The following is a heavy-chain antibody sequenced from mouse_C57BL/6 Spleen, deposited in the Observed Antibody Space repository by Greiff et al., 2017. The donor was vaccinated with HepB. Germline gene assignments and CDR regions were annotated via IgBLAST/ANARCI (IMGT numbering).Heavy chain of an antibody. CDR1: GFSLTSYG. J-gene: IGHJ4*01. D-gene: IGHD2-4*01. CDR3: ARHRNYDYVFYAMDY. V-gene: IGHV2-6-1*01. Sequence: VKLVESGPGLVAPSQSLSITCTVSGFSLTSYGVHWVRQPPGKGLEWLVVIWSDGSTTYNSALKSRLSISKDNSKSQVFLKMNSLQTDDTAMYYCARHRNYDYVFYAMDYWGQGTSVTVSS. CDR2: IWSDGST.